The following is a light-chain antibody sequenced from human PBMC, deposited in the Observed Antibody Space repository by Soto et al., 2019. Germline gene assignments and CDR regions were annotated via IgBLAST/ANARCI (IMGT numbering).Light chain of an antibody. Sequence: DIQMTQSPSSVSASVGDRVTVTCRASQGISYFLAWYQQKPGKAPKLLISAASTLQSGVPSRFSGSGSGTDFTLTITNLQPEDFATYYCQHANSFPFTFGGGTKVEIK. V-gene: IGKV1-12*01. CDR3: QHANSFPFT. J-gene: IGKJ4*01. CDR2: AAS. CDR1: QGISYF.